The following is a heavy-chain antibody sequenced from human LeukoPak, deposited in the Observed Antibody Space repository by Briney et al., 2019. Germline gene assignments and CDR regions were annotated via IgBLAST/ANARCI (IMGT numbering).Heavy chain of an antibody. Sequence: SETLSLTCTVSGGSISSYYWSWIRQPPGKGLEWIGYIYYSGSTNCNPSLKSRITISVDTSENQFSLKLSSVTAADTAVYYCARATGRIAAAAIDYWGQGTLVTVSS. D-gene: IGHD6-13*01. CDR1: GGSISSYY. CDR3: ARATGRIAAAAIDY. J-gene: IGHJ4*02. V-gene: IGHV4-59*01. CDR2: IYYSGST.